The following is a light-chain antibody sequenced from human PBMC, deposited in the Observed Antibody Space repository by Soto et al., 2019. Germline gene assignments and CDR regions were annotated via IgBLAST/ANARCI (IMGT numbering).Light chain of an antibody. CDR1: SSDVGAYNF. Sequence: QSALTQPASVSGSPGQSITISCTGTSSDVGAYNFVSWYQHHPDKAPKVVIYDVANRPSGVSYRFSASKSGNTASLTISGLQAEDEADYYCMSFTSSNTYVFGTGTKLTV. J-gene: IGLJ1*01. CDR3: MSFTSSNTYV. CDR2: DVA. V-gene: IGLV2-14*03.